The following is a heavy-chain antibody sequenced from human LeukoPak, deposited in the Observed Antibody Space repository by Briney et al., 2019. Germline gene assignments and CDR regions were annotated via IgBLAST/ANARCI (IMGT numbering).Heavy chain of an antibody. J-gene: IGHJ4*02. CDR3: TRSRIAVAGILGY. CDR2: ISYDGSNK. CDR1: GFTFSSYA. V-gene: IGHV3-30-3*01. Sequence: GGSLRLSCAASGFTFSSYAMHWVRQAPGKGLEWVAVISYDGSNKYYADSVKGRFTISRDNSKNTLYLQMNSLRAEDTAVYYCTRSRIAVAGILGYWGREPWSPSPQ. D-gene: IGHD6-19*01.